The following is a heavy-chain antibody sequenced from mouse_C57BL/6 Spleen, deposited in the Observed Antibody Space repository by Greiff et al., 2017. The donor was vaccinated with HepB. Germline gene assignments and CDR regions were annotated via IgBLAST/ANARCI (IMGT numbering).Heavy chain of an antibody. CDR3: ARGGGYYDGLRDFDY. CDR2: INYDGSST. D-gene: IGHD2-3*01. CDR1: GFTFSDYY. Sequence: EVHLVESEGGLVQPGSSMKLSCTASGFTFSDYYMAWVRQVPEKGLEWVANINYDGSSTYYLDSLKSRFIISRDNAKNILYLQMSSLKSEDTATYYCARGGGYYDGLRDFDYWGQGTTLTVSS. J-gene: IGHJ2*01. V-gene: IGHV5-16*01.